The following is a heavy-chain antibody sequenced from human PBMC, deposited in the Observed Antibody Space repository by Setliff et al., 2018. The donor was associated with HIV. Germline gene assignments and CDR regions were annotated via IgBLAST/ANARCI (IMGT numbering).Heavy chain of an antibody. CDR1: ELTFSNYA. CDR2: LSGSGGST. CDR3: VKDGDYRNGDYDAFDI. J-gene: IGHJ3*02. V-gene: IGHV3-23*01. Sequence: PGGSLRLSCAASELTFSNYAMTWVRQAPGKGLEWVSSLSGSGGSTYYADSVKGRFTISRDNSKNTLYLRMNSLRAEDTAVYYCVKDGDYRNGDYDAFDIWGQGTMVTVSS. D-gene: IGHD4-17*01.